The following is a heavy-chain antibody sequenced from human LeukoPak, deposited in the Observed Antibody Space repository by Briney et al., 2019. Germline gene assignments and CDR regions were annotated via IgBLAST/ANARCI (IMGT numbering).Heavy chain of an antibody. CDR2: IYTGGTT. CDR3: ARDKLGSGYSSDFDS. V-gene: IGHV3-66*02. CDR1: GFSVSSNY. J-gene: IGHJ4*02. D-gene: IGHD6-19*01. Sequence: GGSLRLSCAASGFSVSSNYMNWVRQAPGKGLEWVSAIYTGGTTYYADSVKGRFTISRDNSKNTLYLQMNSLGAEDTAVYYCARDKLGSGYSSDFDSWGQGTLVTVSS.